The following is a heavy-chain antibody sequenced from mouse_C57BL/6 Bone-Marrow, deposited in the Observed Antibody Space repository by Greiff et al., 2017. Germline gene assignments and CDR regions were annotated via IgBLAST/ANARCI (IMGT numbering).Heavy chain of an antibody. CDR3: TFITTVVAYDFWYFDV. Sequence: VQLKQSGAELVRPGASVKLSCTASGFNIKDDYMHWVKQRPEQGLEWIGWLDPENGDTEYASKFQGKAAIPDDTSSNTAYLQISSLTSEDTAVYYCTFITTVVAYDFWYFDVWGTGTTVTVSS. V-gene: IGHV14-4*01. J-gene: IGHJ1*03. CDR2: LDPENGDT. CDR1: GFNIKDDY. D-gene: IGHD1-1*01.